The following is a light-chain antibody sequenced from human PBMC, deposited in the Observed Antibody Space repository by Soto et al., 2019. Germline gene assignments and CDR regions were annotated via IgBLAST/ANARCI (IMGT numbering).Light chain of an antibody. Sequence: VVTQPPSASGTPGQGVTISCSGSSSNIGVNTVNWYQQLPGTAPKLLIYSNNLRPSGVPDRFSGSKSGTSASLAISGLQSEDEADYYCATWDDSLNGYVFGTGTKVTVL. V-gene: IGLV1-44*01. CDR3: ATWDDSLNGYV. CDR1: SSNIGVNT. J-gene: IGLJ1*01. CDR2: SNN.